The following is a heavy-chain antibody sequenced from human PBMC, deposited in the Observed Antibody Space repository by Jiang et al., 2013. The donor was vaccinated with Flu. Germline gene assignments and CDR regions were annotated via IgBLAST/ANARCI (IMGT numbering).Heavy chain of an antibody. V-gene: IGHV1-18*01. CDR2: ISPYNGDT. Sequence: GAEVKKPGASVKVSCKASGYIFTSYGVSWVRQAPGQGLEWVGWISPYNGDTKYVQKFQGRVTMTTDSSTSTAYMEVRSLRSDDTAVYFCARDGTSHSGSSWLIEVGGHKRFDCWGQGTLVTVSS. CDR1: GYIFTSYG. D-gene: IGHD6-6*01. CDR3: ARDGTSHSGSSWLIEVGGHKRFDC. J-gene: IGHJ4*02.